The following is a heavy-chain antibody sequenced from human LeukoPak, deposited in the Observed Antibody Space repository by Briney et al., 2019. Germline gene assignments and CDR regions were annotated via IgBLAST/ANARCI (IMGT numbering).Heavy chain of an antibody. D-gene: IGHD6-6*01. Sequence: GESLKFSCEVSGYSFVTYWIGWVRQMPGKGLEWMGIIYPDDSDTRYSPSFQGQVTISADKSISTAYLQWSSLKASDTAMYYCARAEYSSSSGDYWGQGTLVTVSS. CDR3: ARAEYSSSSGDY. CDR1: GYSFVTYW. J-gene: IGHJ4*02. CDR2: IYPDDSDT. V-gene: IGHV5-51*01.